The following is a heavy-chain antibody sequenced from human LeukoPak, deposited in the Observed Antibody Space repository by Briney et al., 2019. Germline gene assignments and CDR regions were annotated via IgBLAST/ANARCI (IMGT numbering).Heavy chain of an antibody. CDR1: GLTFTNAW. Sequence: KLGGSLRLSCSASGLTFTNAWMNWVRQAPGEGLDWVGRIASKTDGGATDYAAPVKGRFTISRDDSKNTLNLQMNSLKTEDTAVYYCTTGIRGDWGQGTLVTVSS. V-gene: IGHV3-15*07. CDR2: IASKTDGGAT. CDR3: TTGIRGD. J-gene: IGHJ4*02. D-gene: IGHD3-10*01.